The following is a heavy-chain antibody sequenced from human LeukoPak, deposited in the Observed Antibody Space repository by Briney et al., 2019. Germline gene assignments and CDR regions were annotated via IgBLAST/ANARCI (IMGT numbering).Heavy chain of an antibody. CDR1: GYTFTSYG. CDR3: ARAPLWNLYSYGFWYFDY. CDR2: ISAYNGNT. J-gene: IGHJ4*02. V-gene: IGHV1-18*01. Sequence: GASVKVSCKASGYTFTSYGISWVRQAPGQGLEWMGWISAYNGNTNYAQKLRGRVTMTTDTSTSTAYMELRSLRSDDTAVYYCARAPLWNLYSYGFWYFDYWGQGTLVTVSS. D-gene: IGHD5-18*01.